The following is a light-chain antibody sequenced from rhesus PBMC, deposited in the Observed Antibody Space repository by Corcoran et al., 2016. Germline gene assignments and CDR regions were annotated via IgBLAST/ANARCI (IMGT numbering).Light chain of an antibody. CDR2: SAT. Sequence: DIQMTQSPSSLSASVGDRVTITCRPSQSISSWLAWYQQKPGKAPKLLIYSATTLQSGVPSRFSGSGAGTEFTLTISSLQPENFATYSCQQYNTLPRTFGQGTKVEIK. J-gene: IGKJ1*01. CDR1: QSISSW. CDR3: QQYNTLPRT. V-gene: IGKV1S25*01.